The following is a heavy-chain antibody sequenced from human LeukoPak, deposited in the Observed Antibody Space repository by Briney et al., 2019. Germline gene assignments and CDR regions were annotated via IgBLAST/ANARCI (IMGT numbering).Heavy chain of an antibody. D-gene: IGHD7-27*01. J-gene: IGHJ3*02. CDR2: INLDGSEK. CDR1: GFTFRTYS. V-gene: IGHV3-7*04. Sequence: GGSLRLSCAASGFTFRTYSMNWVRQAPGRGLEWVASINLDGSEKYYVDSVKGRFTISRDNAKNSLYLQMNSLRAEDTAVYYCARDNWGFDIWGQGTMVTVSS. CDR3: ARDNWGFDI.